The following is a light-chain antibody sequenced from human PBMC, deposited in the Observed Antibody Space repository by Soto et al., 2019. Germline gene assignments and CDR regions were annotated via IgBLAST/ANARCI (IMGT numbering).Light chain of an antibody. CDR3: QSYDSSLSGSMV. Sequence: QSGLTQPPSVSGAPGQRITISCTGSSSNIGAGYDIHWYQQLPGTAPKLLIYGNSNRPSGVPDRFSGSKSGTSASLAITGLQAEDEADYYCQSYDSSLSGSMVFGGGTKLTVL. CDR2: GNS. CDR1: SSNIGAGYD. J-gene: IGLJ2*01. V-gene: IGLV1-40*01.